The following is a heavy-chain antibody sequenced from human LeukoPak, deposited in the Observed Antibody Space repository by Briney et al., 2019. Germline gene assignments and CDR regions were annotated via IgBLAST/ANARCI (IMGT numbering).Heavy chain of an antibody. V-gene: IGHV1-18*01. CDR3: ARGVRSSSSWTSYYFDY. Sequence: ASVKVSCKASGYTFTSYGISWVRQAPGQGLEWMRWISAYNGNTNYAQKLQGRVTMTTDTSTSTAYMELRSLRSDDTAVYYCARGVRSSSSWTSYYFDYWGQGTLVTVSS. D-gene: IGHD6-13*01. J-gene: IGHJ4*02. CDR2: ISAYNGNT. CDR1: GYTFTSYG.